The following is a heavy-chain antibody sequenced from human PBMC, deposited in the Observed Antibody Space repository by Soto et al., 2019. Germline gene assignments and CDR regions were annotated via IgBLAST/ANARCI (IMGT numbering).Heavy chain of an antibody. V-gene: IGHV1-18*01. Sequence: QVQLVQSGAEVKKPGASVTVSCKASGYTFTTYGISWVRQAPGQGLEWMGWISTSNGNTKYTQKLQDRVTMTTDTSTSTAYMELRSLRSDDTAVYYCARDRSPYGDYGGYWGQGPLVTVSS. CDR2: ISTSNGNT. J-gene: IGHJ4*02. CDR1: GYTFTTYG. CDR3: ARDRSPYGDYGGY. D-gene: IGHD4-17*01.